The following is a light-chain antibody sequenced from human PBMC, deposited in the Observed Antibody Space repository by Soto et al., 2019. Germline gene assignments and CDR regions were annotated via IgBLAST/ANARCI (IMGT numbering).Light chain of an antibody. J-gene: IGLJ1*01. V-gene: IGLV2-8*01. Sequence: QSVLTQPPSASRSPGQSVTVSCTGTSSDVGGYYYVSWYQQHPDKAPKLMIYEVSKRPSGLPDRFSGSKSGNTASLTVSGLKAEDEADYYGSSYAGSNNYACGTGTKATVL. CDR1: SSDVGGYYY. CDR2: EVS. CDR3: SSYAGSNNYA.